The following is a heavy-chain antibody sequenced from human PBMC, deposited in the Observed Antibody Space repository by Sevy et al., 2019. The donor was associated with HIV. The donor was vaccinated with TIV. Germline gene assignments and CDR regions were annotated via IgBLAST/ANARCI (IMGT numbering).Heavy chain of an antibody. Sequence: GGSLRLSCAASGFTFSSYGMHWVRQAPGKGLEWVAVISYDGSNKYYADSVKGRFTISRDNSKNTLYLQMNSLRAGDTAVYYCAALWFGELQSRGAFDIWGQGTMVTVSS. J-gene: IGHJ3*02. V-gene: IGHV3-30*03. CDR3: AALWFGELQSRGAFDI. D-gene: IGHD3-10*01. CDR2: ISYDGSNK. CDR1: GFTFSSYG.